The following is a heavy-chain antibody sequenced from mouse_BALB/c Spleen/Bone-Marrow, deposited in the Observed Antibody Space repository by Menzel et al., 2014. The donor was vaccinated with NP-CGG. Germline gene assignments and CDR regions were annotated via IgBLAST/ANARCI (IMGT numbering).Heavy chain of an antibody. J-gene: IGHJ4*01. CDR3: ARPGGNYVLYAMDY. CDR1: GYTFTSYV. V-gene: IGHV1-14*01. Sequence: VQLKESGPELVKPGASVKMSCKASGYTFTSYVMHWVKQKPGQGLEWIGYINPYNDGTKYNEKFKGKATLTSDKSSSTAYMELSSLTYEDSAVYYCARPGGNYVLYAMDYWGQGTSVTVSS. CDR2: INPYNDGT. D-gene: IGHD2-1*01.